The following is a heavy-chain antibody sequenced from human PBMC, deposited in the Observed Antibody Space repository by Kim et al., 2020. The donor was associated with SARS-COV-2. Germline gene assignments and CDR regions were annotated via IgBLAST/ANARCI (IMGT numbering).Heavy chain of an antibody. Sequence: SVKVSCKASGGTFSSYAISWVRQAPGQGLEWMGGIIPIFGTANYAQKFQGRVTITADESTSTAYMELSSLRSEDTAVYYCATERWRDYYDSSGYYRWGQGTLVTVSS. D-gene: IGHD3-22*01. CDR1: GGTFSSYA. J-gene: IGHJ5*02. CDR2: IIPIFGTA. CDR3: ATERWRDYYDSSGYYR. V-gene: IGHV1-69*13.